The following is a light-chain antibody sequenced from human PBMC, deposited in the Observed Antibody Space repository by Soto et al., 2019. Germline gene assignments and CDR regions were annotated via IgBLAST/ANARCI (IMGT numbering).Light chain of an antibody. V-gene: IGKV1-9*01. CDR1: QGISSY. J-gene: IGKJ1*01. Sequence: IQLIQSPSSLSASVGDRVTITCRASQGISSYLAWYQQKPGKAPNLLIYAASTLKSGVPSRFSGSGSGTDFTLTISSLQPEDFATYYCQQLNSYPRTFGQGTKVEIK. CDR3: QQLNSYPRT. CDR2: AAS.